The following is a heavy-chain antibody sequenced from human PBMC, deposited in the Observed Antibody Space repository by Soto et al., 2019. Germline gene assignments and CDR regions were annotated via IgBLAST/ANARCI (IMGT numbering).Heavy chain of an antibody. CDR1: GYSFTSYW. CDR3: ARHWAGGYDWGDYYYHYGMDV. V-gene: IGHV5-51*01. Sequence: VEALKISCKASGYSFTSYWIGWLRQMPRKVLEWMGIIYPGDSATRDSPYFQGPCTISAAKSIITACLQWSSLKASYTALYFCARHWAGGYDWGDYYYHYGMDVWGQGTTVTVS. CDR2: IYPGDSAT. D-gene: IGHD5-12*01. J-gene: IGHJ6*02.